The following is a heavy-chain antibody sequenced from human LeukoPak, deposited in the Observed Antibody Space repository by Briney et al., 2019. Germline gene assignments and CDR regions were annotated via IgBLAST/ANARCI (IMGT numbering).Heavy chain of an antibody. CDR1: GFPLSSYA. J-gene: IGHJ4*02. Sequence: QPGGSLRLSCAASGFPLSSYAMSWVRQAPGKGLEWVSATSSSDAGTYYADSVRGRFTVSRDNSKNTLYLQMNSLRVEDAAVYYCARAPVTSCRGAYCYPFDYWGQGTLVTVSS. D-gene: IGHD2-21*01. CDR3: ARAPVTSCRGAYCYPFDY. V-gene: IGHV3-23*01. CDR2: TSSSDAGT.